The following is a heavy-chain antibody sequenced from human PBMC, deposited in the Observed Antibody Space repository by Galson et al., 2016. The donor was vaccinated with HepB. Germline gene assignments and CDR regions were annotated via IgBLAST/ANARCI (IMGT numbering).Heavy chain of an antibody. Sequence: SLRLSCAASGFTFTIYAMSWVRQAPGKGLEWVSGITGSDGSTRYADSVKGRFIISRDNSKNTLYLQMDSLRAEDTAVYYCAKGSNGWTKFIDFWGQGTLVTVSS. J-gene: IGHJ4*02. CDR3: AKGSNGWTKFIDF. D-gene: IGHD6-19*01. CDR1: GFTFTIYA. V-gene: IGHV3-23*01. CDR2: ITGSDGST.